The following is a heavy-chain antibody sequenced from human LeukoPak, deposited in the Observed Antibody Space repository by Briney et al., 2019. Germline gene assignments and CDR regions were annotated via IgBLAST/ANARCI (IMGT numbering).Heavy chain of an antibody. CDR3: ARDPPRIVVVVAATNYYGMDV. Sequence: ASVKVSCKASGYTFTGYYIYWVRQAPGQGLEWMGWISAYNGNTNYAQKLQGRVTMTTDTSTSTAYMELRSLRSDDTAVYYCARDPPRIVVVVAATNYYGMDVWGQGTTVTVSS. V-gene: IGHV1-18*04. CDR1: GYTFTGYY. J-gene: IGHJ6*02. D-gene: IGHD2-15*01. CDR2: ISAYNGNT.